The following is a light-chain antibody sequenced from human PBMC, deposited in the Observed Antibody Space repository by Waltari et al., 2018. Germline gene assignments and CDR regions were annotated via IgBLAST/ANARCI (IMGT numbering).Light chain of an antibody. CDR1: SSDVGTYNL. Sequence: QCALTQPASVSVSPGQSITISCTGTSSDVGTYNLVPWYQQHPCKAPKLMIYEATKRPSGVSNRFSGSKSGNTASLTISGLQAEDEADYYCSSYAGNCNLVVFGGGTKLTVL. V-gene: IGLV2-23*01. CDR3: SSYAGNCNLVV. J-gene: IGLJ2*01. CDR2: EAT.